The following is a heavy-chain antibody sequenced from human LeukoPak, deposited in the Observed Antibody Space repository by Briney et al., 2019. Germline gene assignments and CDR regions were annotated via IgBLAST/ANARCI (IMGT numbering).Heavy chain of an antibody. Sequence: GEPLKISCKGSGYSFTSYRIGWVRQMPGKGLEWMGIIYPGDSDTRYSPSFQGQVTISADKSISTAYLQWSSLKASDTAMYYCARVGPPDRYCSGGSCYSPPFDYWGQGTLVTVSS. CDR2: IYPGDSDT. D-gene: IGHD2-15*01. J-gene: IGHJ4*02. CDR1: GYSFTSYR. V-gene: IGHV5-51*01. CDR3: ARVGPPDRYCSGGSCYSPPFDY.